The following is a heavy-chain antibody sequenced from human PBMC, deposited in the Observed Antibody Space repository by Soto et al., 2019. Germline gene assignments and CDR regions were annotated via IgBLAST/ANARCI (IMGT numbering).Heavy chain of an antibody. CDR1: GFTFSSYG. D-gene: IGHD6-6*01. CDR2: ISYDGSHK. J-gene: IGHJ4*02. Sequence: VQLVESGGGVVQPGRSLRLSCAASGFTFSSYGMHWVRQAPGKGLACVAVISYDGSHKYYADSVKGRFTISRDNSKNALYLQMNSLRAEDTAVYYCAKDRESYTSSSYFFDYWGQGTLVTVSS. V-gene: IGHV3-30*18. CDR3: AKDRESYTSSSYFFDY.